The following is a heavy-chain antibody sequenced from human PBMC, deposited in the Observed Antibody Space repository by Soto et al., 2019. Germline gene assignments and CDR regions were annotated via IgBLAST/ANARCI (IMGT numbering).Heavy chain of an antibody. Sequence: QVQLVESGGDLVKPGGSLRLSCAASGYTFSDYYMSWIRQAPGKGLEWISYIDTSGTKIYYADSVKGRFTITSDSAKNSLYLEMNSLRDEDTAVYYCASHYDMWSGYLSPVDYWGQGTLVTVSS. J-gene: IGHJ4*02. D-gene: IGHD3-3*01. CDR1: GYTFSDYY. V-gene: IGHV3-11*01. CDR3: ASHYDMWSGYLSPVDY. CDR2: IDTSGTKI.